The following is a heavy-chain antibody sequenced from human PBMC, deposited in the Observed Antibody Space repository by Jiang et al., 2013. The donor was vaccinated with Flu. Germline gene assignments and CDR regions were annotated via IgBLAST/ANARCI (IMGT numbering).Heavy chain of an antibody. Sequence: LGQGLEWMGIINPSGGSTSYAQKFQGRVTMTRDTSTSTVYMELSSLRSEDTAVYYCAREYIMXPGYSSSHEAFDIWGQGTMVTVSS. CDR3: AREYIMXPGYSSSHEAFDI. J-gene: IGHJ3*02. D-gene: IGHD6-13*01. V-gene: IGHV1-46*01. CDR2: INPSGGST.